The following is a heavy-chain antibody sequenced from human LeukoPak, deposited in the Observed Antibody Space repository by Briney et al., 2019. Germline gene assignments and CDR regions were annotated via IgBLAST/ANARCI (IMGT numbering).Heavy chain of an antibody. CDR1: GGSISSYY. V-gene: IGHV4-59*01. CDR2: IYYSGST. CDR3: ARVPYYDYVWGSSPDYGMDV. D-gene: IGHD3-16*01. Sequence: SETLSLTCTVSGGSISSYYWSWIRQPPGKGLEWIGYIYYSGSTNYNPSPKSRVTISVDTSKNQFSLKLSSVTAADTAVYYCARVPYYDYVWGSSPDYGMDVWGQGTTVTVSS. J-gene: IGHJ6*02.